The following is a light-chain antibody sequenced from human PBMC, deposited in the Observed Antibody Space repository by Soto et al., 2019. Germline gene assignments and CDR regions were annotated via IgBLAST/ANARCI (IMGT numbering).Light chain of an antibody. J-gene: IGLJ2*01. CDR3: AAWDDSLSGPV. CDR2: GDN. Sequence: QAVLTQPPSASGTPGQRVTMSCSGGSSNIGRNTVSWYQQLPGTAPKVLISGDNQRSSGVPDRFSGSKSGTSASLAISGLQAEDEADYYCAAWDDSLSGPVFGGGTKVTVL. V-gene: IGLV1-44*01. CDR1: SSNIGRNT.